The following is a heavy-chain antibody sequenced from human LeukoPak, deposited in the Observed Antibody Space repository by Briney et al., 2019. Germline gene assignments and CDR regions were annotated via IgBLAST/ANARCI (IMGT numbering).Heavy chain of an antibody. D-gene: IGHD3-22*01. V-gene: IGHV3-7*01. Sequence: GGSLRLSCAASEFTFSGYWMSWVRQAPGKGLEWVANIKQDGSEKYYVDSVKGRFTISRDNAKNSLSLQINSLRAEDTAVYYCAKNEIYYNSSVYYSYFDSGGREPLVPVSS. CDR2: IKQDGSEK. CDR1: EFTFSGYW. CDR3: AKNEIYYNSSVYYSYFDS. J-gene: IGHJ4*02.